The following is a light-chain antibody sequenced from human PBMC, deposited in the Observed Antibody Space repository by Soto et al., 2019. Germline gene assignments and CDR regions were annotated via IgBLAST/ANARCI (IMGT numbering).Light chain of an antibody. Sequence: IQMTQSPSTLSASVGDRVTFTCRASQTISTWLAWYQQKPGEAPKLLIYKASTLEVGVPSRFSASGSGTAFTLTINTLPPADFATYYCQQYNSYPWTFGQGTKV. CDR3: QQYNSYPWT. J-gene: IGKJ1*01. CDR1: QTISTW. V-gene: IGKV1-5*03. CDR2: KAS.